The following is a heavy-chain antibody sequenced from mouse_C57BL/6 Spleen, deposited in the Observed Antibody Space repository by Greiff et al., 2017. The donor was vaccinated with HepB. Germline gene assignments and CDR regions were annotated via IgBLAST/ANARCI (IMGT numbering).Heavy chain of an antibody. V-gene: IGHV5-17*01. CDR3: ARKRNYAMDY. J-gene: IGHJ4*01. Sequence: EVQVVESGGGLVKPGGSLKLSCAASGFTFSDYGMHWVRQAPEKGLEWVAYISSGSSTIYYADTVKGRFTISRDNAKNTLFLQMNSLRSEDTAMYYCARKRNYAMDYWGQGTSVTVSS. CDR2: ISSGSSTI. CDR1: GFTFSDYG.